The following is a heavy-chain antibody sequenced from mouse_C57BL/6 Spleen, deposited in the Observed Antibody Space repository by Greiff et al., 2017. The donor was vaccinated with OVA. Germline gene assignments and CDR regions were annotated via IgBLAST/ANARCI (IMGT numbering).Heavy chain of an antibody. V-gene: IGHV1-64*01. Sequence: QVQLQQPGAELVKPGASVKLSCKASGYTFTSYWMHWVKQRPGQGLEWIGMIHPDSGSTNYNEKFKSKATLTVGKSSSTAYMQLRSLTSADSSGYICCYDYDVWFAYWGQGTLVTVSS. CDR1: GYTFTSYW. J-gene: IGHJ3*01. D-gene: IGHD2-4*01. CDR2: IHPDSGST. CDR3: CYDYDVWFAY.